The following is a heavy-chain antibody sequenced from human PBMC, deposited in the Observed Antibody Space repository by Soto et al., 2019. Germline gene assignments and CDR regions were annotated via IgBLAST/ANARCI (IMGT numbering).Heavy chain of an antibody. CDR2: ISSNSAYI. CDR3: TRDVSRDSSARGWFDP. Sequence: PGGSLRLSCAASGFTFRSFTMNWVRQAPGKGLEWVSTISSNSAYIYYTDALRGRFTISSDNAKNSLHLQMNSLRAEDTAVYYCTRDVSRDSSARGWFDPWGPGTLVTVSS. V-gene: IGHV3-21*01. J-gene: IGHJ5*02. D-gene: IGHD6-13*01. CDR1: GFTFRSFT.